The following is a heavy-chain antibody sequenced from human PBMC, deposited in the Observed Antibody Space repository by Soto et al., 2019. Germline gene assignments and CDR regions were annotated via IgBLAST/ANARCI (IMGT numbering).Heavy chain of an antibody. Sequence: GALSLSCRGSGFTPSSDSMHWVGQAPEKGLEWVSAISGRGGSTYYADSVKGRFTISRDNSKNTLYLQMNSLRAEDTAVYYCAKGKVATMVYYYYGMDVWGQGTTVNLSS. CDR3: AKGKVATMVYYYYGMDV. CDR2: ISGRGGST. D-gene: IGHD5-12*01. CDR1: GFTPSSDS. J-gene: IGHJ6*02. V-gene: IGHV3-23*01.